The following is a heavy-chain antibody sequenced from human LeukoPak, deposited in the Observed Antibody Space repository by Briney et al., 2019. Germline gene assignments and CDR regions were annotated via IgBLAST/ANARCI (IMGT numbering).Heavy chain of an antibody. CDR3: ARVRDSSGYYPDY. V-gene: IGHV3-11*05. CDR2: ISSSSSYT. Sequence: GGSLRLSCAASGFTFSDYYMSWIRQAPGKGREWVSYISSSSSYTNYADSVKGRFTISRNNAKNSLYVQMNSLRAEDTAVYYCARVRDSSGYYPDYWGQGTLVTISS. J-gene: IGHJ4*02. D-gene: IGHD3-22*01. CDR1: GFTFSDYY.